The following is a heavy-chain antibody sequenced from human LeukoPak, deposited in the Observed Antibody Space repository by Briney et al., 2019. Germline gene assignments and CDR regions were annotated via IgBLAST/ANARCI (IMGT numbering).Heavy chain of an antibody. CDR2: INPSGGST. Sequence: GASVKVSCKASGYNFLAYYIHWVRQAPGQGLEWMGIINPSGGSTSYAEKFQGRVTMTRDTSTDTIYLELRSLRSEDTAVYYCARDLLGGFRPSNWFDPWGQGALVTVSS. CDR3: ARDLLGGFRPSNWFDP. J-gene: IGHJ5*02. V-gene: IGHV1-46*01. D-gene: IGHD3-10*01. CDR1: GYNFLAYY.